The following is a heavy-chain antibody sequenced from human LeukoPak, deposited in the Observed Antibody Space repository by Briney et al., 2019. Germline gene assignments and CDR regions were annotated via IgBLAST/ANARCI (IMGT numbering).Heavy chain of an antibody. CDR2: MSPNSGNT. CDR3: VGGAPNWGFDF. J-gene: IGHJ4*02. Sequence: ASVKVSCKASGGTFSSYAINWVRQATGHGLEWLGWMSPNSGNTGYAQKFQGRVAMTRDTSISTAYMELSSLTSEDTAVYFCVGGAPNWGFDFWGQGTLVTVSS. CDR1: GGTFSSYA. V-gene: IGHV1-8*02. D-gene: IGHD7-27*01.